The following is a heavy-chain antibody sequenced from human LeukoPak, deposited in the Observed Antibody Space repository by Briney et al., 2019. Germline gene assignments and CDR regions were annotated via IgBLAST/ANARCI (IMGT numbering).Heavy chain of an antibody. D-gene: IGHD2-15*01. Sequence: GGSLRLSCGASGFTFSSYTMDWVRQAPGKGLEWVSSISSGSSYIYNADPVKGRFTISRDNAKNSLYLQMNSLRAEDTAVYYCSRENPPRLLADYYYGMDVWGQGTTVTVSS. CDR3: SRENPPRLLADYYYGMDV. V-gene: IGHV3-21*01. CDR2: ISSGSSYI. J-gene: IGHJ6*02. CDR1: GFTFSSYT.